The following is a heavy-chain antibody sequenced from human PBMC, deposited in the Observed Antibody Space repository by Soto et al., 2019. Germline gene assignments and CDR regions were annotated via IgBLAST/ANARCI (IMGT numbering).Heavy chain of an antibody. J-gene: IGHJ4*02. D-gene: IGHD2-2*01. Sequence: PGGSLRLSCAASGFTFSSYWMHWVRQAPGKGLVWVSRINSDGSSTSYADSVKGRFTISRDNAKNTLYLQMNSLRAEDTAVYYCVRGGPYCSSPSCQPLYWGQGTLVTVSS. CDR2: INSDGSST. CDR3: VRGGPYCSSPSCQPLY. CDR1: GFTFSSYW. V-gene: IGHV3-74*01.